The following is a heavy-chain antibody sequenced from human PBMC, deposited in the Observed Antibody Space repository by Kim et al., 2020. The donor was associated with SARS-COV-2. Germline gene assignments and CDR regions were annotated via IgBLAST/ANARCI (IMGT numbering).Heavy chain of an antibody. Sequence: SETLSLTCTVSGGSISSSSYYWGWIRQPPGKGLEWIGSIYYSGSTYYNPSLKSRVTISVDTSKNQFSLKLSSVTAADTAVYYCARDRPQFGEFYYYGMDVWGQGTTVTVSS. D-gene: IGHD3-10*01. CDR1: GGSISSSSYY. J-gene: IGHJ6*02. CDR2: IYYSGST. V-gene: IGHV4-39*07. CDR3: ARDRPQFGEFYYYGMDV.